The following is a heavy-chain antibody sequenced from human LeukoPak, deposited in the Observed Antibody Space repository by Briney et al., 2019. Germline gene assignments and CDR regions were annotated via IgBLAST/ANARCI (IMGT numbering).Heavy chain of an antibody. CDR2: INPNSGGT. V-gene: IGHV1-2*02. CDR1: GYTFTGYY. J-gene: IGHJ1*01. Sequence: ASVKVSCKASGYTFTGYYMHWVRQAPGQGLEWMGWINPNSGGTNYAQKFQGRVTMTRDTSISTAYMELSRLRSDDTAVYYCASIQQLVGSEYFQHWGQGTLVTVSS. CDR3: ASIQQLVGSEYFQH. D-gene: IGHD6-13*01.